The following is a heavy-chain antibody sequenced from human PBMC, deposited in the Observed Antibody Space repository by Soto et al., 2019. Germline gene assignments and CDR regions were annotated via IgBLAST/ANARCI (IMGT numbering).Heavy chain of an antibody. J-gene: IGHJ6*03. CDR1: GASISSGGYY. CDR3: ASRHRSGVYCSGGSCYQGGYYMDV. Sequence: SETLSLTCNVSGASISSGGYYWSWIRQHPGKGLEWIGYIYYSGSTYYNPSLKSRVTISVDTSKNQFSLKLSSVTAADTAVYYCASRHRSGVYCSGGSCYQGGYYMDVWGKGTTVTVSS. CDR2: IYYSGST. V-gene: IGHV4-31*03. D-gene: IGHD2-15*01.